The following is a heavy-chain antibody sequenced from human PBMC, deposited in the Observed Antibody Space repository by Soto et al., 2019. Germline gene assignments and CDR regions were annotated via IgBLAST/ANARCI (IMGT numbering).Heavy chain of an antibody. Sequence: QVQLVQSGAEEKKPGASVKVSCKASGYTFTSYAMHWVRQAPGQRLEWMGWINAGNGNTKYSQKFQGRVTITRYTAASTAYMELSSVRSEDTAVYYCARGIGYYYWDDYWGQGTLVTVSS. CDR1: GYTFTSYA. J-gene: IGHJ4*02. D-gene: IGHD3-22*01. V-gene: IGHV1-3*05. CDR2: INAGNGNT. CDR3: ARGIGYYYWDDY.